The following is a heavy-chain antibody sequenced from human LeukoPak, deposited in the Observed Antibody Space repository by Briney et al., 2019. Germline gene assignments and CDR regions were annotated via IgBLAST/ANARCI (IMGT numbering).Heavy chain of an antibody. CDR3: ARGLGDSYSGSYYPGY. V-gene: IGHV4-59*12. J-gene: IGHJ4*02. Sequence: ETLSLTCTVSGGSISSYYWSWIRQPPGKGLEWIGYIYYSGSTNYNPSLKSRVTISVDTSKNQFSLKLSSVTAADTAVYYCARGLGDSYSGSYYPGYWGQGTLVTVSS. D-gene: IGHD1-26*01. CDR2: IYYSGST. CDR1: GGSISSYY.